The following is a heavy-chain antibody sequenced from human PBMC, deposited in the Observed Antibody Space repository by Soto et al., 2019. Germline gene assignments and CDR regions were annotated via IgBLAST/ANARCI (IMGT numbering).Heavy chain of an antibody. D-gene: IGHD2-2*01. CDR3: ARPGFCRKGDCSDFDY. CDR2: ISYDGSNK. Sequence: GGSLRLSCAASGFTFSSYAIHWVRQAPGKGLEWVAVISYDGSNKYYADSVKGRFTISRDNSKNTLYLQMSSLKASDTAIYYCARPGFCRKGDCSDFDYWGQGTQVTVSS. V-gene: IGHV3-30-3*01. J-gene: IGHJ4*02. CDR1: GFTFSSYA.